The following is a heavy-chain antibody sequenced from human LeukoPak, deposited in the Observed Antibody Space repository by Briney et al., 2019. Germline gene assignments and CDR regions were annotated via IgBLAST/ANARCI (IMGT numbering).Heavy chain of an antibody. D-gene: IGHD2-2*02. V-gene: IGHV4-34*01. CDR3: ARGRCSSTSCYTGNYYYYYYMDV. J-gene: IGHJ6*03. Sequence: PSVTLSLTCAVYGGSFSGYYWSWIRQPPGKGLEWIGEINHSGSTNYNPSLKSRVTISVDTSKNQFSLKLSSVTAADTAVYYCARGRCSSTSCYTGNYYYYYYMDVWGKGTTVTVSS. CDR1: GGSFSGYY. CDR2: INHSGST.